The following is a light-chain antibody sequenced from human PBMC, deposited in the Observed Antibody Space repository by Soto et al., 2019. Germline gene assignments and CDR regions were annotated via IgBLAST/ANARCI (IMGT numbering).Light chain of an antibody. J-gene: IGKJ1*01. V-gene: IGKV3-11*01. CDR3: QQRSSWPRT. Sequence: EIVLTQSPATLSLSPGERDPLSCRASQSVGSDLTWYQQKPGQAPRLLIYETSKRATGIPARFSGSGSGTDFTLTISSLEPEDFAVYYCQQRSSWPRTFGQGTKVEIK. CDR1: QSVGSD. CDR2: ETS.